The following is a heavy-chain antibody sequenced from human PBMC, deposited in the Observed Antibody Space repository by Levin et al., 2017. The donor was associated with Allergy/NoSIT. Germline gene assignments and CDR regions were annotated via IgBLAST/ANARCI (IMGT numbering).Heavy chain of an antibody. V-gene: IGHV1-46*01. CDR2: INPSGGST. J-gene: IGHJ4*02. Sequence: GESLKISCKASGYDFSSYYIHWVRQAPGQGLEWMGIINPSGGSTSYAQKFQGRVTMTGDTSTNRVYMDLSSLRSEDTAVYYCARGDYSSYADFADFTYWGQGTLVTVSS. CDR3: ARGDYSSYADFADFTY. D-gene: IGHD4-11*01. CDR1: GYDFSSYY.